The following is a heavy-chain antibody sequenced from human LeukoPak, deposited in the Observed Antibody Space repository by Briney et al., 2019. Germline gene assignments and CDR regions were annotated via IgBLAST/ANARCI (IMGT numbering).Heavy chain of an antibody. CDR1: GGSISSYY. J-gene: IGHJ6*03. V-gene: IGHV4-59*12. Sequence: PSETLSLTCTVSGGSISSYYWSWIRQPPGKGLEWIGYIYYSGSTNYNPSLKSRVTISVDTSKNQFSLKLSSVTAADTAVYYCARLVVVVAATPDYYYYYYMDVWGKGTTVTVSS. D-gene: IGHD2-15*01. CDR2: IYYSGST. CDR3: ARLVVVVAATPDYYYYYYMDV.